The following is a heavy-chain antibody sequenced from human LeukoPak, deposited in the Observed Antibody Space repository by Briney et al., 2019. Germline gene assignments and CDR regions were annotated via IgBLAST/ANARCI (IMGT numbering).Heavy chain of an antibody. Sequence: GKSLRLSCAASGFTFSSYGMHWLRQAPGKGLEWVAVISYDGSNEYYADPVKGRFTISRDNSKNTLYLQVNSLRAEDTAIYYGAKDSGSSGCPGGFDYWGQGTLVTVSS. CDR2: ISYDGSNE. D-gene: IGHD3-22*01. CDR1: GFTFSSYG. V-gene: IGHV3-30*18. J-gene: IGHJ4*02. CDR3: AKDSGSSGCPGGFDY.